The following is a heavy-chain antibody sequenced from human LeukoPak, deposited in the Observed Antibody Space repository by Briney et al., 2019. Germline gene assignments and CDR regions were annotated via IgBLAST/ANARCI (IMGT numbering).Heavy chain of an antibody. Sequence: GGSLRFSCAASGFTFRSYWMSWVRQAPGKGQEWVASINQDGSEKRYVDSVKGRFTISRDNAENSLYLQMNSLRTEDTAVYYCARRAYLSFDYWGQGTLVTVSS. V-gene: IGHV3-7*03. D-gene: IGHD2/OR15-2a*01. CDR3: ARRAYLSFDY. CDR1: GFTFRSYW. CDR2: INQDGSEK. J-gene: IGHJ4*02.